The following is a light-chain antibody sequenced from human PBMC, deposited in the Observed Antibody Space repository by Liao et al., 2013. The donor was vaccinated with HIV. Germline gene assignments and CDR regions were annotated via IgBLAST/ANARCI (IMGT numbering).Light chain of an antibody. Sequence: SYVLTQPPSVSVAPGKTATITCGGNNIGSKSVHWYQQKSGQAPVLVIYSDRDRPSGIPERFSGSNSGNTATLTISETQAMDEADYYCQAWDSSTVVFGTGTKVTVL. CDR1: NIGSKS. J-gene: IGLJ1*01. CDR3: QAWDSSTVV. CDR2: SDR. V-gene: IGLV3-21*01.